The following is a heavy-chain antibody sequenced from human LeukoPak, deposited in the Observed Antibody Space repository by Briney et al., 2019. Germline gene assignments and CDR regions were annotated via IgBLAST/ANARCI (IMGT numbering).Heavy chain of an antibody. J-gene: IGHJ4*02. D-gene: IGHD6-6*01. CDR3: ASSIAARLGEGY. Sequence: ASVKVSCKASGYTFTGYYMHWVRQAPGQGLEWMGWISAYNGNTNYAQKLQGRVTMTTDTSTSTAYMELRSLRSDDTAVYYCASSIAARLGEGYWGQGTLVTVSS. V-gene: IGHV1-18*04. CDR2: ISAYNGNT. CDR1: GYTFTGYY.